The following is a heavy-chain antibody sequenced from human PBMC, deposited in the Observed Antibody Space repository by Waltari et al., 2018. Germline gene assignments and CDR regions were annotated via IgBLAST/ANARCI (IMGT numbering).Heavy chain of an antibody. V-gene: IGHV1-2*02. CDR2: INPNGGVT. CDR1: GYTLTGYY. D-gene: IGHD2-15*01. Sequence: QVQLVQSGAEVKKPGASVKVSCKASGYTLTGYYLHWVRQAPGQGLEWMGWINPNGGVTRYAQKFLGRVTMTQDTSINTAYMDLTTLRPDDTALYYCARDRGCPYGSCAIFDYWGQGTLVTVSS. J-gene: IGHJ4*01. CDR3: ARDRGCPYGSCAIFDY.